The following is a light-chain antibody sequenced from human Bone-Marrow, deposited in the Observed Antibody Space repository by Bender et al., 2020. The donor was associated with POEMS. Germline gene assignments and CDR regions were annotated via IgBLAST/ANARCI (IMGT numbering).Light chain of an antibody. J-gene: IGLJ1*01. CDR1: SSNIGAGYY. CDR2: DNN. V-gene: IGLV1-40*01. Sequence: QSVLTQPPSVSGAPGQRVTISCTGTSSNIGAGYYVHWYHQLPGAAPRLLIYDNNNRPSGVPGRFSGSKSDTSASLSITGLQAEDEGDYYCQSFDSSLSSFVFGGGTRITVL. CDR3: QSFDSSLSSFV.